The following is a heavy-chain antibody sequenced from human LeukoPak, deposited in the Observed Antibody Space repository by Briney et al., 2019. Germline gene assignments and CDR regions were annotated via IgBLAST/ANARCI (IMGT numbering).Heavy chain of an antibody. V-gene: IGHV4-34*01. CDR2: INHSGST. J-gene: IGHJ4*02. CDR1: GGSFSGYY. D-gene: IGHD1-26*01. CDR3: ASYGSYYVFDY. Sequence: SETLSLTCAVYGGSFSGYYWSWIRQPPGKELEWIGEINHSGSTNYNPSLKSRVTISVDTSKNQFSLKLSSVTAADTAVYYCASYGSYYVFDYWGQGTLVTVSS.